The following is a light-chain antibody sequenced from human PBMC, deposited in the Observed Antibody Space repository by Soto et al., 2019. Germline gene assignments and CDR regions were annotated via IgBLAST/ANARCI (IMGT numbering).Light chain of an antibody. CDR1: SSDVGGYNY. CDR2: DVS. Sequence: QSVLTQPRSVSGSPGQSVTISCTGTSSDVGGYNYVSWYQKYPGKAPRLMIYDVSKRPSGVPDRFSGSKSGNTASLTISGLQAEDEADYYCCSHAGSFTLVFGGGTKLTV. V-gene: IGLV2-11*01. CDR3: CSHAGSFTLV. J-gene: IGLJ2*01.